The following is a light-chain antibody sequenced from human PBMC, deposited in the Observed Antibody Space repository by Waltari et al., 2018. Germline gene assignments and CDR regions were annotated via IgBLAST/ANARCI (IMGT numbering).Light chain of an antibody. CDR3: QQYNTYRT. CDR2: KGS. Sequence: DIQMTQSPSTMSASVGDRVTITCRASQTFSAWLAWYQQKPGKAPKLLIYKGSSLENGVPSGFSGSGSGIEFTLTISSLQPDDSATYYCQQYNTYRTFGQGTKVEVK. CDR1: QTFSAW. V-gene: IGKV1-5*03. J-gene: IGKJ1*01.